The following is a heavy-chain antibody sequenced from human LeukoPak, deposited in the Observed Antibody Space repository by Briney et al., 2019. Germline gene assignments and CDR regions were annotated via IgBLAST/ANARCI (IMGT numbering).Heavy chain of an antibody. CDR3: ASDNDGGE. Sequence: SETLSLTCAVYGGSFSGYYWSWIRQPPGKGLEWIGEINHSGSTNYNPSLKSRVTISVDTSKNQFSLKLSSVTAADTAVYYCASDNDGGEWGQGTLVTVSS. D-gene: IGHD2-15*01. CDR1: GGSFSGYY. J-gene: IGHJ4*02. CDR2: INHSGST. V-gene: IGHV4-34*01.